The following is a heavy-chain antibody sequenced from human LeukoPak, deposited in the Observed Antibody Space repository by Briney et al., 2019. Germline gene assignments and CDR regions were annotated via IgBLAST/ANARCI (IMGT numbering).Heavy chain of an antibody. J-gene: IGHJ6*03. D-gene: IGHD3-22*01. V-gene: IGHV4-34*01. CDR1: GGSFSGYY. CDR3: ARKHSYYDSSGYPIGARAYYYYMDV. Sequence: SETLSLTCAVYGGSFSGYYWSWIRQPPGKGLEWIGEINHSGSTNYNPSLKSRVTISVDTSKDQFSLKLSSVTAADTAVYYCARKHSYYDSSGYPIGARAYYYYMDVWGKGTTVTISS. CDR2: INHSGST.